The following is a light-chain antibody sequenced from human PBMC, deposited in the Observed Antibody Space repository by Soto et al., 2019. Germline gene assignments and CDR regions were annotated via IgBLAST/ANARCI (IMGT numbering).Light chain of an antibody. CDR1: QSVSSN. CDR2: GAS. J-gene: IGKJ1*01. CDR3: QQYNNWPRT. Sequence: IVMTQSPATLSVPPGERATLSCRASQSVSSNLAWYQQKPGQAPSLLIYGASTRATGIPARFSGSGSGTDFTLTISSLQSEDFAVYYCQQYNNWPRTFGQGTKVDIK. V-gene: IGKV3-15*01.